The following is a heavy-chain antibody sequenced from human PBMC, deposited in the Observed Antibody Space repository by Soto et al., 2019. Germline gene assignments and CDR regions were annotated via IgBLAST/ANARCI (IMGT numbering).Heavy chain of an antibody. J-gene: IGHJ4*02. CDR2: ISGSGGST. V-gene: IGHV3-23*01. CDR3: AKDRIYYYDSSGYLSFDY. CDR1: GFTFSSYA. D-gene: IGHD3-22*01. Sequence: GGSLRLSCAASGFTFSSYAMSWVRQAPGKGLEWVSAISGSGGSTYYADSEKGRFTISKDNSKNTLYLQMNSLRAEDTAVYYCAKDRIYYYDSSGYLSFDYWGQGTLVTVSS.